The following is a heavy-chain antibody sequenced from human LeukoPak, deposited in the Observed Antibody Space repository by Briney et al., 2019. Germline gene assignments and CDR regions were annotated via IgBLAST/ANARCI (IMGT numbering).Heavy chain of an antibody. V-gene: IGHV1-24*01. D-gene: IGHD3-3*01. Sequence: ASVKVSCKVSGYTLTELSMHWVRQAPGKGLEWMGGFDPEDGETIYAQKFQGRVTMTRDTSTSTVYMELSSLRSEDTAVYYCARGRFSQDAFDIWGQGTMVTVSS. CDR2: FDPEDGET. CDR3: ARGRFSQDAFDI. J-gene: IGHJ3*02. CDR1: GYTLTELS.